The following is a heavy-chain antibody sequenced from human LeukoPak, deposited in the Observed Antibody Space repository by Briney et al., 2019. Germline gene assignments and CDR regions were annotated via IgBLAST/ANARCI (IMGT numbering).Heavy chain of an antibody. D-gene: IGHD2-15*01. Sequence: ASVKVSCKASGYTFTTYGISWVRQAPGQGLEWMGWISANNGNTNYAQNLRGRVTMTTDTSTSTAYMELRSLRSDDTAVYYCARLASYYYMDVWGKGTTVTVSS. J-gene: IGHJ6*03. CDR1: GYTFTTYG. V-gene: IGHV1-18*01. CDR2: ISANNGNT. CDR3: ARLASYYYMDV.